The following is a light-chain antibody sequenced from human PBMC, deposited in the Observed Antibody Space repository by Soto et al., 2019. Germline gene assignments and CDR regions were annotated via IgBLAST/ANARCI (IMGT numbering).Light chain of an antibody. Sequence: QSALTQPASVSGSPGQSITISCTGTSSDVGGYNYVSWYQQHPGKVPKLMIYDVSNRSSGVSNRFSGSKSGNTASLTISGLQAEDEADYYCSSYTSSSTRVFGGGTQLTVL. CDR1: SSDVGGYNY. CDR2: DVS. J-gene: IGLJ2*01. CDR3: SSYTSSSTRV. V-gene: IGLV2-14*01.